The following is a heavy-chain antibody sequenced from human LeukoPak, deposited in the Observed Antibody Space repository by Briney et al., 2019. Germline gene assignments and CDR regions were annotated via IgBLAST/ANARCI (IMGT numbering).Heavy chain of an antibody. CDR3: ARLGAGPTYYDFWSGYSSFYFDY. CDR1: GGSTSGGNYY. V-gene: IGHV4-39*02. D-gene: IGHD3-3*01. CDR2: ISSSGNT. J-gene: IGHJ4*02. Sequence: SGTLSLTCAVSGGSTSGGNYYWGWIRRPPGKGLEWIGGISSSGNTYYNPSLKSRITISIDTSKNHFSLKLSSVTAADTAVYYCARLGAGPTYYDFWSGYSSFYFDYWGQGTLVTVSS.